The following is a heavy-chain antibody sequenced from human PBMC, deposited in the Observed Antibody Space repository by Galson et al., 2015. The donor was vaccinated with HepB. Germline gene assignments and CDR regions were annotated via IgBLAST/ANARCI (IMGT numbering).Heavy chain of an antibody. D-gene: IGHD2-2*01. CDR2: IYPGDSAA. J-gene: IGHJ4*02. CDR3: ARLLVPATIYPFDH. V-gene: IGHV5-51*03. CDR1: GYSFATDW. Sequence: QSGAEVKKPGESLKISCKGSGYSFATDWIAWVRQRHGTGLELMGFIYPGDSAAGYSPAFQGLVSISADRSTSTAYLHWSRLAASDTAVYYCARLLVPATIYPFDHWGQGTPVTVSS.